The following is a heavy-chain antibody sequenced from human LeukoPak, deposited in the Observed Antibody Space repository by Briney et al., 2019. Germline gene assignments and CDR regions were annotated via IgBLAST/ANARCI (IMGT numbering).Heavy chain of an antibody. CDR1: GGSVSDYY. V-gene: IGHV4-59*02. Sequence: SETLSLTCTVSGGSVSDYYWSWIRQSPGKGLEWIGYTGTSYNPSLKRRVTISADTSKNQLSLNLSSVTAADTAVYYCASRKLGNDYWGQGTLVTVSS. J-gene: IGHJ4*02. D-gene: IGHD7-27*01. CDR2: TGT. CDR3: ASRKLGNDY.